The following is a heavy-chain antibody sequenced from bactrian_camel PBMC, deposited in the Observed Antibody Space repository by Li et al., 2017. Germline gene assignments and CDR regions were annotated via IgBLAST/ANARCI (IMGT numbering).Heavy chain of an antibody. CDR2: IYSDSSDA. Sequence: HVQLVESGGGLVQPGGSLTLSCEASRFTFSSYDMSWVRQAPGKGLVWVTSIYSDSSDAYYADSVKGRFTITRDDAENTVYLQMNSLKTEDTGMYYCAKDLRVGYDWEFDNWGQGTQVTVS. J-gene: IGHJ4*01. D-gene: IGHD3*01. CDR3: AKDLRVGYDWEFDN. V-gene: IGHV3-2*01. CDR1: RFTFSSYD.